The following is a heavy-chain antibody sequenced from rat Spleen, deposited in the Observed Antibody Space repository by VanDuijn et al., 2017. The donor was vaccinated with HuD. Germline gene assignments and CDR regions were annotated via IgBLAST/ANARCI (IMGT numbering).Heavy chain of an antibody. CDR3: ATGSH. Sequence: EVQLVETGGGLVQPGRSLKLSCVASGFTFSSYWMYWIRQAPGKGLEWVSSISPSGGSTYYRGSVKGRFTISRDNTKSTLYLQMNSLRSEDTATYYCATGSHWGQGTLVTVSS. CDR2: ISPSGGST. J-gene: IGHJ3*01. D-gene: IGHD1-3*01. CDR1: GFTFSSYW. V-gene: IGHV5-58*01.